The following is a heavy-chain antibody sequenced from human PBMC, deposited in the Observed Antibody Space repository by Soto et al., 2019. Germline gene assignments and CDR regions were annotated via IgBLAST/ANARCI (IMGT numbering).Heavy chain of an antibody. J-gene: IGHJ6*02. CDR2: IYYSGST. CDR3: ARQPDFWSGYLGETGMDV. Sequence: QVQLQESGPGLVKPSQTLSLTCTVSGGSISSGGYYWSWIRQHPGKGLEWIGYIYYSGSTYYNPSLKSRVPISVATSKNQFSLKLSSVTAADTAVYYCARQPDFWSGYLGETGMDVWGQGTTVTVSS. D-gene: IGHD3-3*01. V-gene: IGHV4-31*03. CDR1: GGSISSGGYY.